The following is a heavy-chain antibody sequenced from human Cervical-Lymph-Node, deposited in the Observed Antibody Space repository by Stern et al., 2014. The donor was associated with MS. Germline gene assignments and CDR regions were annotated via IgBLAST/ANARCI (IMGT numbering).Heavy chain of an antibody. CDR1: GGSISSYY. CDR2: IYYSGST. J-gene: IGHJ4*02. D-gene: IGHD2-2*01. V-gene: IGHV4-59*08. Sequence: VQLVESGPGLVKPSETLSLTCTVSGGSISSYYWSWIRQPPGMGLEWIGYIYYSGSTNYTPPLKSRVPISITTPKTQFPLKLSFVTAADTAVYYCARLRRVPATPRPLFDYWGQGTLVTVSS. CDR3: ARLRRVPATPRPLFDY.